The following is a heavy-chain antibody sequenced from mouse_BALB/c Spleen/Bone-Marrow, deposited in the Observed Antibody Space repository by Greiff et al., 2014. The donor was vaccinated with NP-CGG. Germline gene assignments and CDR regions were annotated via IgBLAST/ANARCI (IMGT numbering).Heavy chain of an antibody. J-gene: IGHJ2*01. CDR2: INPYNDGT. V-gene: IGHV1-14*01. CDR1: GYTFTRYV. CDR3: ARGNYYDYDYFDY. Sequence: EVQLQQSGPELVKPGASVKMSCKASGYTFTRYVMHWVKQKPGQGLEWIGYINPYNDGTTYNEKFKGKATLTSDKSSSTAYMELSSLTSEDSAVYYCARGNYYDYDYFDYWGQGTTLTVSS. D-gene: IGHD2-4*01.